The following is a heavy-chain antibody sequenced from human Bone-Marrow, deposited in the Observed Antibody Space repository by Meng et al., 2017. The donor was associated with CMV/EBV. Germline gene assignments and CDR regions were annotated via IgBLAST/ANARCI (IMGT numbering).Heavy chain of an antibody. D-gene: IGHD2-2*02. CDR1: GYTFTGYY. V-gene: IGHV1-2*02. Sequence: ASVKVSCKASGYTFTGYYMHWVRQAPGQGLEWMGWINPNSGSTNYAQKFQGRVTMTRDTSISTAYMELSKLRSDDTAVYYCARDRTGYCSSTSCNTSHYYYGMDVWGQGTTVTVSS. CDR2: INPNSGST. J-gene: IGHJ6*02. CDR3: ARDRTGYCSSTSCNTSHYYYGMDV.